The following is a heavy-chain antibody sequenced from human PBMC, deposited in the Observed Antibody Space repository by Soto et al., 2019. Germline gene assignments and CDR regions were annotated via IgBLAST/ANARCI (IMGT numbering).Heavy chain of an antibody. CDR1: GFTFSNYA. D-gene: IGHD3-3*01. J-gene: IGHJ4*02. V-gene: IGHV3-30*04. Sequence: WSLRLSCAASGFTFSNYAIHFFRQSAFKWLEWVAVISYEGSDKYYSDSVKGRFTISRDNSKNTVYLHMNSLRAEDTAVYYCARDRRGGVITFYYFEYWGQGTLVTVSS. CDR2: ISYEGSDK. CDR3: ARDRRGGVITFYYFEY.